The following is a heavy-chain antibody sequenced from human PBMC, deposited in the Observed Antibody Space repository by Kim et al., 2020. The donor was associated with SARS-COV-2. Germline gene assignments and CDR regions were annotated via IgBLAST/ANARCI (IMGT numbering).Heavy chain of an antibody. CDR1: GGSVSSGSYY. V-gene: IGHV4-61*01. Sequence: SETLSLTCTVSGGSVSSGSYYWSWIRQPPGKGLEWIGYIYYSGSTNYNPSLKSRVTISVDTSKNQFSLKLSSVTAADTAVYYCARETAGYCSGGSCEGSDYIDYWGQGTLVTVSS. D-gene: IGHD2-15*01. CDR2: IYYSGST. CDR3: ARETAGYCSGGSCEGSDYIDY. J-gene: IGHJ4*02.